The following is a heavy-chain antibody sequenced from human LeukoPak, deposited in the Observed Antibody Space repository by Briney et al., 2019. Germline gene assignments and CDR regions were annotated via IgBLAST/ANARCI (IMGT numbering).Heavy chain of an antibody. D-gene: IGHD6-19*01. CDR2: ISYDGSNK. J-gene: IGHJ4*02. CDR3: ARDHQSAVAGTLFDY. V-gene: IGHV3-30-3*01. CDR1: GFTFSSYA. Sequence: PGGSLRLSCAASGFTFSSYAMHWVRQAPGKGLEWVAVISYDGSNKYYADSVKGRFTISRDNSKNTLYLQMNSLRAEDTAVYYCARDHQSAVAGTLFDYWGQGTLVTVSS.